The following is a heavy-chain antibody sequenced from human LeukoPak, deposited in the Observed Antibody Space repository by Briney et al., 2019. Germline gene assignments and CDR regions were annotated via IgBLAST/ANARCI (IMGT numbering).Heavy chain of an antibody. Sequence: ETLSLTCTVSGGSLSSSSYYWGWIRQAPGTGLEWVSAISGSGGITNYADSVKGRFTISRDNSKNTLYLQMNSLRAEDTAVYYCAKDAERITIFGVVIKGPYYFDYWGQGTLVTVSS. CDR1: GGSLSSSSYY. CDR3: AKDAERITIFGVVIKGPYYFDY. V-gene: IGHV3-23*01. CDR2: ISGSGGIT. J-gene: IGHJ4*02. D-gene: IGHD3-3*01.